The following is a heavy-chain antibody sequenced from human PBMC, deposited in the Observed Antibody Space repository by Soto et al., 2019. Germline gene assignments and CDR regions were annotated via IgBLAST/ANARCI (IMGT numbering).Heavy chain of an antibody. Sequence: PSETLSLTCAVYGGSFSGYYWSWIRQPPGKGLEWIGEINHSGRTNYNPSLKSRVTISVDTSKNQFSLKLSSVTAADTAVYYCARGLVDIVVVPAAINWFDPRSQGTLVTVSS. CDR1: GGSFSGYY. CDR2: INHSGRT. V-gene: IGHV4-34*01. CDR3: ARGLVDIVVVPAAINWFDP. J-gene: IGHJ5*02. D-gene: IGHD2-2*03.